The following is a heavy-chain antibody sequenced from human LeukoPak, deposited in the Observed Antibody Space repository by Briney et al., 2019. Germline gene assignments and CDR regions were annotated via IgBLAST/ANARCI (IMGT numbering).Heavy chain of an antibody. J-gene: IGHJ6*03. CDR3: ARDEIVVVPAAMSYYYYMDV. CDR1: GYTFTGYY. D-gene: IGHD2-2*01. CDR2: INPNSGGT. Sequence: EASVKVSCKASGYTFTGYYMHWVRQAPGQGLEWMGWINPNSGGTNYAQKFQGRVTMTRDTSISTAYMELSRLRSDDTAVYYCARDEIVVVPAAMSYYYYMDVWGKGTTVTVSS. V-gene: IGHV1-2*02.